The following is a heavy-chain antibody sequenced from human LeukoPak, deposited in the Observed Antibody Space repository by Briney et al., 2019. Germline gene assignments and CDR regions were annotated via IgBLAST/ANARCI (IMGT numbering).Heavy chain of an antibody. J-gene: IGHJ4*02. D-gene: IGHD3-10*01. V-gene: IGHV3-15*07. CDR3: TTDLSTMVRGVIGY. CDR2: IKRKTDGGTT. CDR1: GFTFNDAW. Sequence: GGSLRLSCAASGFTFNDAWMNWVRQAPGKGLEWVGRIKRKTDGGTTDYAAPVKGRFTISRDDSKNTLYLQMNSLKTEDTAVYYCTTDLSTMVRGVIGYWGQGTLVTVSS.